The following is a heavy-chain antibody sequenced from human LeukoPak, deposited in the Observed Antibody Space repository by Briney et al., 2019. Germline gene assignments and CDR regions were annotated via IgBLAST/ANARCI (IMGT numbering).Heavy chain of an antibody. Sequence: GGSLRLSCAASGFTFSRSGMCWVRQAPGKGLEWMAVIYYDGSKEYYADSVKGRFTISRDNSRNTLYLEMNSLRTDDTAVYYCARGQADYFGLDVWGQGTTVTVSS. CDR2: IYYDGSKE. J-gene: IGHJ6*02. V-gene: IGHV3-33*07. CDR1: GFTFSRSG. CDR3: ARGQADYFGLDV.